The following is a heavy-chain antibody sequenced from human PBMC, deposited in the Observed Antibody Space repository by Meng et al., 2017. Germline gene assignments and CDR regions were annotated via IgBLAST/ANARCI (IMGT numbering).Heavy chain of an antibody. CDR1: GFTFSSCA. CDR2: ISYDGSNK. V-gene: IGHV3-30*01. D-gene: IGHD6-19*01. Sequence: GESPKIPRAAPGFTFSSCAMHRVRQAPGKGLEWVAVISYDGSNKHYADPVKGRFTISRDNAKNTLYLQMTSLRAEGSAVYYYARQASLYSGGWCLYFDYWGQGTLVTVSS. CDR3: ARQASLYSGGWCLYFDY. J-gene: IGHJ4*02.